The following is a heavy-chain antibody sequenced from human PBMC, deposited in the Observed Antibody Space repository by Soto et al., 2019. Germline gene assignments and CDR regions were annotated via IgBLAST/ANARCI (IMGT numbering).Heavy chain of an antibody. J-gene: IGHJ6*01. Sequence: GGSLRLSCAASGFTFSSYGMHWVRQAPGKGLEWVAVISYDGSNKYYADSVKGRFTISRDNSKNTLYLQMNSLRAEDTAVYYCAKDRKDGYNLNTYNYNGMEIWGLVTTVNGTS. V-gene: IGHV3-30*18. D-gene: IGHD5-12*01. CDR3: AKDRKDGYNLNTYNYNGMEI. CDR1: GFTFSSYG. CDR2: ISYDGSNK.